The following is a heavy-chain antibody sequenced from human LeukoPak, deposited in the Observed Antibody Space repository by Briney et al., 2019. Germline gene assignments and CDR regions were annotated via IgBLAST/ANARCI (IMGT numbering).Heavy chain of an antibody. CDR2: IIPIFGTA. D-gene: IGHD6-13*01. Sequence: SVKVSCKASGYTFTSYGISWVRQAPGQGLEWMGGIIPIFGTANYAQKFQGRVTITADESTSTAYMELSSLRSEDTAVYYCAREAAAGTSFGPNNYYYMDVWGKGTTVTVSS. J-gene: IGHJ6*03. CDR3: AREAAAGTSFGPNNYYYMDV. CDR1: GYTFTSYG. V-gene: IGHV1-69*13.